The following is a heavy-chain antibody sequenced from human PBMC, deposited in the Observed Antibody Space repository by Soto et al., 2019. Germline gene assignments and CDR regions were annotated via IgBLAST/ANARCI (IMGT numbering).Heavy chain of an antibody. CDR1: GGSISSGGYY. CDR2: IYYSGST. D-gene: IGHD2-15*01. Sequence: QVQLQESGPGLVKPSQTLSLTCTVSGGSISSGGYYWSWIRQHPGKGLEWIGYIYYSGSTYYNPSLKSRVTVSVDTSKNQFSLKLSSVTAAVTAVYYCARAVDIVVVVAATNFDYWGQGTLVTVSS. CDR3: ARAVDIVVVVAATNFDY. V-gene: IGHV4-31*03. J-gene: IGHJ4*02.